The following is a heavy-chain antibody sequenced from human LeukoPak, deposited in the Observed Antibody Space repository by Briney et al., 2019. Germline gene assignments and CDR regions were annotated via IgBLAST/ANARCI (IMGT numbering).Heavy chain of an antibody. J-gene: IGHJ4*02. Sequence: ASVKVSCKASGYTFTSYYMHWVRQAPGQGLEWMGIINPSGGSTSYAQKFQGRVTMTRDTSTSTVYMELSSLRSEDTAVYYCARADPSIVVVPAALVDYWGQGTLVTVSS. D-gene: IGHD2-2*01. CDR2: INPSGGST. CDR3: ARADPSIVVVPAALVDY. V-gene: IGHV1-46*01. CDR1: GYTFTSYY.